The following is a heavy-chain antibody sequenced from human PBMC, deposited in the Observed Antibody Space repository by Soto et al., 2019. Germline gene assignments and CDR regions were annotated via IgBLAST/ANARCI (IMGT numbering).Heavy chain of an antibody. J-gene: IGHJ4*02. Sequence: GGSLRLSCAASGFSFRSYYMNWVRQAPGRGLEWVSSISPSSSFLNYADSVKGRFTVSRDNAKSSVNLQMNSLRGEDTAVYYCARVGTDYGSGSPYYSDYWGQGT. CDR1: GFSFRSYY. CDR3: ARVGTDYGSGSPYYSDY. V-gene: IGHV3-21*06. CDR2: ISPSSSFL. D-gene: IGHD3-10*01.